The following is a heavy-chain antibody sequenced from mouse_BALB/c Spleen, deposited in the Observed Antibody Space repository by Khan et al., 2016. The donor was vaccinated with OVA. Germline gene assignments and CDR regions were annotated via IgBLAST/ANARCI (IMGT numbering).Heavy chain of an antibody. Sequence: EVQLQESGPELEKPGASVKMSCKASGYSFTGYNMNWVKQSNGKSLEWIGNIDPYYGNTIYNQKFKGKATLTVDKSSSTAYMQLKSLTSEDSAVYYCARLEDDYAFGYWGQGTTLTISS. CDR1: GYSFTGYN. CDR2: IDPYYGNT. CDR3: ARLEDDYAFGY. J-gene: IGHJ2*01. D-gene: IGHD2-4*01. V-gene: IGHV1-39*01.